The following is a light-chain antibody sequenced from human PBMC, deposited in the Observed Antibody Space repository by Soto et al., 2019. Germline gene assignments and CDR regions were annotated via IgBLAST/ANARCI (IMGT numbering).Light chain of an antibody. V-gene: IGKV3-11*01. Sequence: EIVLTQSPATLPLSPGDRATLSCSASQSVTNYLAWYQQRPGQAPRLLISDAPNSATGSPDRFSGSGSGTVFTLTISSLEPEDFAVYCCQQRSGWPVLTFGGGARGEIK. CDR3: QQRSGWPVLT. J-gene: IGKJ4*01. CDR2: DAP. CDR1: QSVTNY.